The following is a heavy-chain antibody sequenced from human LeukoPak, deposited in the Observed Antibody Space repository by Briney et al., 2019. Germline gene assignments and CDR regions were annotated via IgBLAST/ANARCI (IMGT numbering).Heavy chain of an antibody. CDR1: GFTFSSYG. Sequence: GGSLRLSCAGSGFTFSSYGMHWVRQAPGKGLEWVAVISYDGSNRYYADSVKGRFTISRDNSKNTLYLQMNSLRAEDTAVYYCAKNGYNYLDTRDFNWFDPWGQGTLVTVSS. CDR3: AKNGYNYLDTRDFNWFDP. CDR2: ISYDGSNR. J-gene: IGHJ5*02. V-gene: IGHV3-30*18. D-gene: IGHD5-24*01.